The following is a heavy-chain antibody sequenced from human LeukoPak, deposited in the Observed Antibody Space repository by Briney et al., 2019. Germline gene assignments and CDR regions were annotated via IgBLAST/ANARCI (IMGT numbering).Heavy chain of an antibody. CDR1: GFTFSSYW. J-gene: IGHJ4*02. CDR2: IKHDGYEK. D-gene: IGHD1-1*01. Sequence: PGGSLRLSCTASGFTFSSYWMTWVRQAPGKGLEWVANIKHDGYEKYYADSVVGRLTISRDNAKNSLFLQMNNVRAEDMAVYYCVKGGSVHILDFWGQGTLVTVSS. V-gene: IGHV3-7*01. CDR3: VKGGSVHILDF.